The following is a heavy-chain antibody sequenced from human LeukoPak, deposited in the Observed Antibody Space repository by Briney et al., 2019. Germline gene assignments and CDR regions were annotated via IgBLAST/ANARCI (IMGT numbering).Heavy chain of an antibody. Sequence: GASVKVSCKASGYTFTSYAISWVRQAPGQGLEWLGWISAYNGNTHYAQKLQGRLTLTTDTSANTAYMELRSLRSDDTAVYFCVRDDYDSPPYYFDFWGQGTLVTVSS. CDR3: VRDDYDSPPYYFDF. D-gene: IGHD3-22*01. V-gene: IGHV1-18*01. CDR1: GYTFTSYA. J-gene: IGHJ4*02. CDR2: ISAYNGNT.